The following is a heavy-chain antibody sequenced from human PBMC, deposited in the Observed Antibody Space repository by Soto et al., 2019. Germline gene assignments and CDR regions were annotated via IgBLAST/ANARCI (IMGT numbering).Heavy chain of an antibody. CDR2: IYSSGSA. J-gene: IGHJ4*02. V-gene: IGHV4-31*03. CDR1: GGSISGGDYY. CDR3: ATGNYYDTSGLRDY. D-gene: IGHD3-22*01. Sequence: SETLSLTCTVSGGSISGGDYYWSWIRQHPGKGLEWIGYIYSSGSAYYNPSLKSRVTILVDRSKNQFSLKLTSVTAADTAVYYCATGNYYDTSGLRDYWGQGTLVTVSS.